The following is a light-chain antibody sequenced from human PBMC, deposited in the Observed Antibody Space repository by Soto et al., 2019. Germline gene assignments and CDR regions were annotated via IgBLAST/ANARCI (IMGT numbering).Light chain of an antibody. J-gene: IGLJ2*01. Sequence: QAVVTQEPSLTVSPGGTVTLTCGSSTGAVTTDHYPYWFQQKPGQAPRTLIYDTSNKHSWTPARFSGSLLGGKAALTLSGAQAEDEAEYYCLLPVGGARVFGGGTKVTVL. CDR3: LLPVGGARV. V-gene: IGLV7-46*01. CDR1: TGAVTTDHY. CDR2: DTS.